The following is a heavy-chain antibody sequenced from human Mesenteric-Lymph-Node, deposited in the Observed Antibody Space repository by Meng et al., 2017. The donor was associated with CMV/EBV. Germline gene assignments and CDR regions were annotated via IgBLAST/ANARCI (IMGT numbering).Heavy chain of an antibody. J-gene: IGHJ6*02. CDR1: GFTFSSYS. CDR2: ISSSSSYI. D-gene: IGHD3-9*01. V-gene: IGHV3-21*01. Sequence: GGSLRLSCAASGFTFSSYSMNWVRQAPGKGLEWVSSISSSSSYIYYADSVKGRFTISRVNAKNSLYLQMNSLRAEDTAVYYCARDRYDILTGYLRYYYYYGMDVWGQGTTVTVSS. CDR3: ARDRYDILTGYLRYYYYYGMDV.